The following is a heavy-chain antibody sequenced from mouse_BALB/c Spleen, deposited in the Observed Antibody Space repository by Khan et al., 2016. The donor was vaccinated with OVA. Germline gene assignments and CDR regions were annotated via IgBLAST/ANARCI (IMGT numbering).Heavy chain of an antibody. V-gene: IGHV5-6*01. CDR1: GFTFSTYG. J-gene: IGHJ3*01. CDR3: SRLAYYYDSEGFAY. CDR2: VSTGGHYT. D-gene: IGHD1-1*01. Sequence: EVELVESGGDVVKPGGSLKLSCAASGFTFSTYGMSWVRQTPDKRLEWVATVSTGGHYTYYPDTVKGRFTISRDNANNTLYLQMISLKSEDTAWCCWSRLAYYYDSEGFAYWGQGTLVTVSA.